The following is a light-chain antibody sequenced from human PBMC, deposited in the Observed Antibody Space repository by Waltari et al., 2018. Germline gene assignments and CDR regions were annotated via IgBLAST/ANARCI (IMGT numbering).Light chain of an antibody. CDR3: HSRKGSDNQVV. V-gene: IGLV3-19*01. CDR2: GKE. J-gene: IGLJ3*02. Sequence: SSELTQGPDVSVALGETVKLTCQGDSLRPSYESWYQVKPGQAPVLVLFGKEKRPSGIPDRISGYSSGTTSSLTITGAQAEDEADYYCHSRKGSDNQVVFGGGTKLTVL. CDR1: SLRPSY.